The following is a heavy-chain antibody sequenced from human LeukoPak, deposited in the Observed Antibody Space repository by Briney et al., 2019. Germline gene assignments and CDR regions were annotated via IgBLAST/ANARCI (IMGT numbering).Heavy chain of an antibody. CDR2: INPNSGGT. CDR1: GYTFTGYY. V-gene: IGHV1-2*02. J-gene: IGHJ5*02. D-gene: IGHD2-15*01. CDR3: ARDAPPLGFPPNWFDP. Sequence: ASAKVSCKASGYTFTGYYMHWVRQAPGQGLEWMGWINPNSGGTNYAQKFQGRVTMTRDTSISTAYMELSRLRSDDTAVYYCARDAPPLGFPPNWFDPWGQGTLVTVSS.